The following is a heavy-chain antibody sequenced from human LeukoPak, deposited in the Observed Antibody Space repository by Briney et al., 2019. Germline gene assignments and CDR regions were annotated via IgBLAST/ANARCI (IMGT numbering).Heavy chain of an antibody. D-gene: IGHD3-16*01. CDR1: GGSISSYY. CDR2: IYTSGST. Sequence: SETLSLTCTVSGGSISSYYWSWIRQPAGKGLEGIGRIYTSGSTNYNPSLKSRVTMSVDTSKNEFSLKLSSVTAADTAVYYCAREAELWLRWFDPWGQGTLVTVSS. V-gene: IGHV4-4*07. CDR3: AREAELWLRWFDP. J-gene: IGHJ5*02.